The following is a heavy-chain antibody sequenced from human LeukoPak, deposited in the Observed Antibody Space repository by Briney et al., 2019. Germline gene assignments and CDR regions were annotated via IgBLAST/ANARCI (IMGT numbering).Heavy chain of an antibody. CDR3: ARGRVFGDY. V-gene: IGHV3-48*03. D-gene: IGHD3-10*01. Sequence: GGSLRLSCADSGFNFSSYEMNWVRQAPGKGLEWVSYSSSSGSTIYYADSVKGRFTISRDNAENSLYLQMNSLRAEDTAVYYCARGRVFGDYWGQGALVTVSS. J-gene: IGHJ4*02. CDR2: SSSSGSTI. CDR1: GFNFSSYE.